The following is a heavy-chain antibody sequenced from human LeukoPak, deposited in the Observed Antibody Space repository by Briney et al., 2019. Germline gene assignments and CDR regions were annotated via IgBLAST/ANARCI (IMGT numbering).Heavy chain of an antibody. V-gene: IGHV6-1*01. CDR2: TYYRSEWYN. D-gene: IGHD6-19*01. CDR3: ARMYSSGWPFDY. J-gene: IGHJ4*02. CDR1: GDSVSSNSAA. Sequence: SQTLSLTCALPGDSVSSNSAAWNSIRQSPSRGLEWQGRTYYRSEWYNDYAVSVKSRISINTDTSKNQFSLQLNSVTPEDTAVYYCARMYSSGWPFDYWGQGTLVTVSS.